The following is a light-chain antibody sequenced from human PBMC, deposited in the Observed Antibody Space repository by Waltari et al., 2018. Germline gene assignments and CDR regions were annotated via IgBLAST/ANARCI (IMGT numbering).Light chain of an antibody. Sequence: QSVLTQPPSASGTPGQRVTISCSGSSSHIGSNYVYWYQQLPGTAPKLLIYRNNQRPSGVPDRFSGYKSGTSASLAISGLRSEDEADYYCAAWDDSLSGPVFGGGTKLTVL. CDR3: AAWDDSLSGPV. CDR1: SSHIGSNY. J-gene: IGLJ2*01. CDR2: RNN. V-gene: IGLV1-47*01.